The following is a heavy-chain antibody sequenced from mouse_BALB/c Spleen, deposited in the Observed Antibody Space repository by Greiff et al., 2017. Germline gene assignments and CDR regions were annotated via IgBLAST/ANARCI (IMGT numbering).Heavy chain of an antibody. CDR2: INPSTGYT. J-gene: IGHJ4*01. CDR1: GYTFTSYW. CDR3: ARSGYGNYEGFYAMDD. Sequence: QVQLKQSGAELAKPGASVKMSCKASGYTFTSYWMHWVKQRPGQGLEWIGYINPSTGYTEYNQKFKDKATLTADKSSSTAYMQLSSLTSEDSAVYYCARSGYGNYEGFYAMDDWGQGTSVTVSA. V-gene: IGHV1-7*01. D-gene: IGHD2-10*02.